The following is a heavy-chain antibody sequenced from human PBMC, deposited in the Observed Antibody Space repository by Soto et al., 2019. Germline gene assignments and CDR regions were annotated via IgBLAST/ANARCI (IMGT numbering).Heavy chain of an antibody. CDR2: IYTSGST. D-gene: IGHD6-6*01. Sequence: PSETLSLTCTVSGGSISSYYWSWIRQPAGRGLEWIGRIYTSGSTNYNPSLKSRFTISRDNSKNTLYLQMNSLRAEDTAVYYCARALEYSSSLDVWGQGTTVTVSS. V-gene: IGHV4-4*07. CDR3: ARALEYSSSLDV. CDR1: GGSISSYY. J-gene: IGHJ6*02.